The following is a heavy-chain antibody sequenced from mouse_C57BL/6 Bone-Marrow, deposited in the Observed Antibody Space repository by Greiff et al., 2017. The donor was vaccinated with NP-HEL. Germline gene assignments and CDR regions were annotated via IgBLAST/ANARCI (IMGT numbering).Heavy chain of an antibody. D-gene: IGHD1-1*01. CDR2: IWSGGST. Sequence: QVHVKQSGPGLVQPSQSLSITCTVSGFSLTSYGVHWVRQSPGKGLEWLGVIWSGGSTDYNAAFISRLSISKDNSKSQVFFKMNSLQADDTAIYYCARRGTTVERDYYAMDYWGQGTSVTVSS. CDR1: GFSLTSYG. J-gene: IGHJ4*01. V-gene: IGHV2-2*01. CDR3: ARRGTTVERDYYAMDY.